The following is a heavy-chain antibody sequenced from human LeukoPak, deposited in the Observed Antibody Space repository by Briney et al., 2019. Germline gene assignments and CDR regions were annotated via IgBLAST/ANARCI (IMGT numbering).Heavy chain of an antibody. CDR3: AKHPQHYYGSGSYYGY. J-gene: IGHJ4*02. CDR2: IKEDGSLK. Sequence: PGGSLRLSCAASGFSFSSYAMNWVRQAPGKGPEWVANIKEDGSLKNYVDSVEGRFTVSRDNAKNTLYLQMNSLRAEDTAVYYCAKHPQHYYGSGSYYGYWGQGTLVTVSS. CDR1: GFSFSSYA. D-gene: IGHD3-10*01. V-gene: IGHV3-7*03.